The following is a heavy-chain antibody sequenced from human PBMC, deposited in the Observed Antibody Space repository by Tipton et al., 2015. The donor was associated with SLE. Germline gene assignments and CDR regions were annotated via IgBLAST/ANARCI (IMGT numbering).Heavy chain of an antibody. D-gene: IGHD4-17*01. CDR2: IYSGGST. Sequence: SLRLSCAASGFTVSSNYMSWVRQAPGKGLEWVSVIYSGGSTYYADSVKGRFTISRDNSKNTLYLQMNSLRAEDTAVYYCAKEQSFYGLLDAFDIWGQGTMVTVSS. CDR1: GFTVSSNY. CDR3: AKEQSFYGLLDAFDI. V-gene: IGHV3-66*02. J-gene: IGHJ3*02.